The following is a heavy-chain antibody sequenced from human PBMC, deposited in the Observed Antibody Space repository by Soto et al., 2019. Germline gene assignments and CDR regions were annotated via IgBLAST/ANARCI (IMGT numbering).Heavy chain of an antibody. Sequence: PGGSLRLSCAASGFTFRSYSMNWVRQAPGKGLEWVALISYDGSNKYYADSVKGRFTISRDNAKNSLYLQMNSLRAEDTAVYYCARARGSGYYFDYWGPGTLVTVSS. CDR2: ISYDGSNK. J-gene: IGHJ4*02. V-gene: IGHV3-30*03. D-gene: IGHD3-22*01. CDR1: GFTFRSYS. CDR3: ARARGSGYYFDY.